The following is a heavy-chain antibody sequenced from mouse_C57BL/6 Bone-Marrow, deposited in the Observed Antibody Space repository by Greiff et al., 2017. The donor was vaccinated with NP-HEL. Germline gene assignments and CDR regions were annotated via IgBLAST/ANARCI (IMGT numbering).Heavy chain of an antibody. J-gene: IGHJ1*03. D-gene: IGHD2-5*01. CDR3: ARGAYYSNYWYFEV. CDR1: GFSLTSYG. CDR2: IWSGGST. V-gene: IGHV2-2*01. Sequence: QVQLQQSGPGLVQPSQSLSITCTVSGFSLTSYGVHWVRQSPGKGLEWLGVIWSGGSTDYNAAFISSLSISKDNSTSQVYFKMNSLQADDTAIYYCARGAYYSNYWYFEVWGTGTTVTVSS.